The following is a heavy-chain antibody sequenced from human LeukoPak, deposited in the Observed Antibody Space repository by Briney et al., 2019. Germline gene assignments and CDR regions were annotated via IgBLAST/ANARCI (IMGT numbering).Heavy chain of an antibody. Sequence: GGSLRVSCAASGFIFSDHWMSWVRQSPGKGLEWVAHINQNGGEKYYLDSVKGRFTISRDNAKNSLYLQMNSLRAEDTAVYYCARGHYGMDVWGQGTTVTVSS. V-gene: IGHV3-7*01. CDR1: GFIFSDHW. CDR2: INQNGGEK. CDR3: ARGHYGMDV. J-gene: IGHJ6*02.